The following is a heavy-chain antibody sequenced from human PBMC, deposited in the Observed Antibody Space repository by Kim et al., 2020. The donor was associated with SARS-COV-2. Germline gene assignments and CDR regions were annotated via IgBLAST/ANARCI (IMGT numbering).Heavy chain of an antibody. J-gene: IGHJ4*02. CDR3: ARGGFGALADSFPD. CDR2: IYSSGST. CDR1: GASISSYY. V-gene: IGHV4-4*07. Sequence: SETLSLTCTVSGASISSYYWNWIRQPAGKGLEWIGRIYSSGSTNYNPSLQSRVTMSVDTSKNQFSLKVRSVSAAGTAVYYCARGGFGALADSFPDWGLGTLVTVSS. D-gene: IGHD6-19*01.